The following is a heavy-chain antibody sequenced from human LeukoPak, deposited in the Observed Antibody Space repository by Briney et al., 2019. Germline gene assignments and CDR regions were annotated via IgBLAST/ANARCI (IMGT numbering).Heavy chain of an antibody. D-gene: IGHD6-13*01. V-gene: IGHV3-48*03. CDR3: ARGRAGYSSSWGI. CDR2: ISSSGSTI. CDR1: RFSFSSYE. J-gene: IGHJ3*02. Sequence: GGSLRLSCVASRFSFSSYEMNWVRQATGKGLEWLSYISSSGSTIFYADSVKGRFTISRDNAKNSLYLQMNRLRAEDTAVYYCARGRAGYSSSWGIWGQGTMVTVSS.